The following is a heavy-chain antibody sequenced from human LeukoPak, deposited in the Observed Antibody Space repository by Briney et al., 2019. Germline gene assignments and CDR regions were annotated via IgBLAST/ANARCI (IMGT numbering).Heavy chain of an antibody. CDR3: ARGGSRTVTTAY. Sequence: GSLRLSCAASGFXVSGNYMSWVRQPPGKGLEWIGEINHSGSTNYNPSLKSRVTISVDTSKNQFSLKLSSVTAADTAVYYCARGGSRTVTTAYWGQGTLVTVSS. J-gene: IGHJ4*02. D-gene: IGHD4-17*01. V-gene: IGHV4-34*01. CDR2: INHSGST. CDR1: GFXVSGNY.